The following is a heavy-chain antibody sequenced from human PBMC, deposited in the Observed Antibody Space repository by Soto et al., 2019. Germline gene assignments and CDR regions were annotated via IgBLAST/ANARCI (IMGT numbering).Heavy chain of an antibody. CDR2: INPNSGGT. J-gene: IGHJ6*02. Sequence: QVQLVQSGAEVKKPGASVKVSCKASGYTFTCYYMHWVRQAPGQGLEWMGWINPNSGGTNYAQKLQGWVTMTRDTSISTAYMELSRLKSDDTAVYYCARERAAAGIRLYGMDVWGQGTTVTVSS. CDR1: GYTFTCYY. D-gene: IGHD6-13*01. V-gene: IGHV1-2*04. CDR3: ARERAAAGIRLYGMDV.